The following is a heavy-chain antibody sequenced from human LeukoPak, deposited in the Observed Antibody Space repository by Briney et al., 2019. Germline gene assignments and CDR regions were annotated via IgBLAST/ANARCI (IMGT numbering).Heavy chain of an antibody. Sequence: GGSLRLSCTASGFTFSSYWMSWVRQAPGKGLEWVANIKEDGSEKYYVDSVKGRVTISRDNAKNSLYLQMNSLRAEDRAVYYCARDSSWASDYWGQGTLVTVSS. V-gene: IGHV3-7*05. CDR3: ARDSSWASDY. CDR1: GFTFSSYW. D-gene: IGHD6-6*01. J-gene: IGHJ4*02. CDR2: IKEDGSEK.